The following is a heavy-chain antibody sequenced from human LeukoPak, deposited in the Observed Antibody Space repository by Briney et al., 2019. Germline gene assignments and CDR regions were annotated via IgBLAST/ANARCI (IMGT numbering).Heavy chain of an antibody. CDR2: IHYSGSA. Sequence: SETLSLTCTVSGGSVSSGSYYWGWIRQPPGKGLEWIGSIHYSGSAFYNPSLESRVTISVDTSKNQFSLRLSSVTAADTAVYYCASLYDSSGYYFGDYWGQGTLVTVSS. CDR1: GGSVSSGSYY. J-gene: IGHJ4*02. V-gene: IGHV4-39*01. CDR3: ASLYDSSGYYFGDY. D-gene: IGHD3-22*01.